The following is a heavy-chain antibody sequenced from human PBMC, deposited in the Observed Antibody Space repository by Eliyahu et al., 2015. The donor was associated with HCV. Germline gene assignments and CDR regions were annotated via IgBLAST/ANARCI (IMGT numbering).Heavy chain of an antibody. CDR2: IADTGGT. Sequence: EVHLLESGGGLVQPGGSLRLSXSASGFPFSNYGMTWVRQALGKGLGWVSTIADTGGTYYAXSVKGRFIISRDNSKNTLHLQMNSLRDEDTAVYYCAKEVALSNGWSRPGRSDYWGQGTLVTVSS. CDR3: AKEVALSNGWSRPGRSDY. CDR1: GFPFSNYG. D-gene: IGHD6-19*01. J-gene: IGHJ4*02. V-gene: IGHV3-23*01.